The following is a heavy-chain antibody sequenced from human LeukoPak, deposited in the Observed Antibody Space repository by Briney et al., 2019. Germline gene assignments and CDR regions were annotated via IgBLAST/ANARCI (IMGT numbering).Heavy chain of an antibody. D-gene: IGHD3-10*02. CDR3: AELGITMIGGV. Sequence: GGSLRLSCAASDFSFITYAMSWVRQAPGKGLEWVSYISSSGSTIYYADSVKGRFTISRDNAKNSLYLQMNSLRAEDTAVYYCAELGITMIGGVWGKGTTVTVSS. J-gene: IGHJ6*04. CDR1: DFSFITYA. V-gene: IGHV3-48*03. CDR2: ISSSGSTI.